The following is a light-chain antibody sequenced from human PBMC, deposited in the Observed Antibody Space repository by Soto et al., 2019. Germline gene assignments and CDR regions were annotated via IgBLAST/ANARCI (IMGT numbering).Light chain of an antibody. V-gene: IGKV3-11*01. CDR3: HQRSNWLT. CDR1: QSVSSY. J-gene: IGKJ4*01. CDR2: DAS. Sequence: EIVLTQSPATLSLSPGERATLSCRASQSVSSYLAWYQQKPGQAPRLLLYDASNRATGVRARFSGSGSGTDFTLTISSLAPEEFAVYYWHQRSNWLTVGGGTKGEIK.